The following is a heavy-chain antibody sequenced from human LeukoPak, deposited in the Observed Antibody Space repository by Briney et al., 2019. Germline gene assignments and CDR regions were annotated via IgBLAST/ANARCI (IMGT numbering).Heavy chain of an antibody. V-gene: IGHV3-48*01. D-gene: IGHD3-22*01. CDR2: ITSSSSTM. Sequence: GGSLRLSCAASGFSFSSYSMNWVRQAPGKGLEWVSYITSSSSTMYYADAVKGRFAISRDNAKNSLYLQMNSLRAEDTAVYYCARKSGSSGYPFDYWGQGTLVTVTS. CDR1: GFSFSSYS. CDR3: ARKSGSSGYPFDY. J-gene: IGHJ4*02.